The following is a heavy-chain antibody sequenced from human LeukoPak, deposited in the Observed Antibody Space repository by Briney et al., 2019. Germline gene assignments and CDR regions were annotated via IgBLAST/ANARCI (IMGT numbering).Heavy chain of an antibody. V-gene: IGHV1-69*04. CDR2: IIPIFGIA. J-gene: IGHJ4*02. D-gene: IGHD5-24*01. CDR3: AREVRDGYNPYFDY. Sequence: SVKVSCKASGGTFSSYAISWVRQAPGQGLEWMGRIIPIFGIANYAQKFQGRVTITADKSTSTAYMELSSLRSEDTAVYYCAREVRDGYNPYFDYRGQGTLVTVSS. CDR1: GGTFSSYA.